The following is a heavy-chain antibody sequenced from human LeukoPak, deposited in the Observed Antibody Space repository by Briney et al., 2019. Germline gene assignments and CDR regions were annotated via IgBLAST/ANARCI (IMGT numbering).Heavy chain of an antibody. CDR2: IKQDGSEK. V-gene: IGHV3-7*01. D-gene: IGHD2-2*01. J-gene: IGHJ4*02. Sequence: GGSLRLSCAASGFTFSSYWISWVRQAPGKGLEWVANIKQDGSEKYYVDSVKGRFTISRYNAKNSLYLQMNSLRAEDTAVYYCARDGPQYLDCSSTSCYSDYWGQGTLVTVSS. CDR1: GFTFSSYW. CDR3: ARDGPQYLDCSSTSCYSDY.